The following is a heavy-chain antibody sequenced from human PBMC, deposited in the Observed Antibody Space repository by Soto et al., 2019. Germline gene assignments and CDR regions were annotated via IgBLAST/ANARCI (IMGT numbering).Heavy chain of an antibody. CDR2: IYYSGST. CDR3: ARDRLYCSSTSCYNYGMDV. CDR1: GGSISSLY. V-gene: IGHV4-59*06. J-gene: IGHJ6*02. D-gene: IGHD2-2*01. Sequence: SETLSLTCTVSGGSISSLYWSWIRQHPGKGLEWIGYIYYSGSTYYNPSLKSRVTISVDTSKNQFSLKLSSVTAADTAVYYCARDRLYCSSTSCYNYGMDVWGQGTTVTVSS.